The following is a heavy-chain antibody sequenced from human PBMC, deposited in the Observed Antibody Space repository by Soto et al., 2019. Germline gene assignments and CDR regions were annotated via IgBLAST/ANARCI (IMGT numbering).Heavy chain of an antibody. CDR2: IIPIFGTA. V-gene: IGHV1-69*06. Sequence: AVKVSCKASVGTFSSYAISWVRQAPGQGLAWMGGIIPIFGTANYAQKFQGRVTITADKSTSTAYMELSSLRSEATAVYYCARDLFIVGATRGPDFDYWGQGTLVTVSS. D-gene: IGHD1-26*01. CDR1: VGTFSSYA. CDR3: ARDLFIVGATRGPDFDY. J-gene: IGHJ4*02.